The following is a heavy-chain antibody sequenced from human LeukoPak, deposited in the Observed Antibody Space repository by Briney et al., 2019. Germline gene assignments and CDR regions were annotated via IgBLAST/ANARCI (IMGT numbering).Heavy chain of an antibody. CDR1: GGSISSGGYY. D-gene: IGHD6-13*01. CDR3: ARDGIAAAGMGVDP. J-gene: IGHJ5*02. Sequence: SQTMSLTCTVSGGSISSGGYYWSWIRQHPGKGLEWIGYIYYSGSTYYNPSLKSRVTISVDTSKNQLSPKLSSVTAADTAVYYCARDGIAAAGMGVDPWGQGTLVTVSS. CDR2: IYYSGST. V-gene: IGHV4-31*03.